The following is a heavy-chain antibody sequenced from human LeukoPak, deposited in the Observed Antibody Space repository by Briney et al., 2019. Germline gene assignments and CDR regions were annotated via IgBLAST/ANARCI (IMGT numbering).Heavy chain of an antibody. Sequence: SETLSLTCTVSGGSISSGSYYWSWIRQPAGKGLEWIGHIYTSGSTNYNPSLKSRVTISVDTSKNQFSLKLSSVTAADTAVYYCARAPDIVATIWFDYWGQGTLVTVSS. CDR3: ARAPDIVATIWFDY. CDR1: GGSISSGSYY. J-gene: IGHJ4*02. V-gene: IGHV4-61*09. D-gene: IGHD5-12*01. CDR2: IYTSGST.